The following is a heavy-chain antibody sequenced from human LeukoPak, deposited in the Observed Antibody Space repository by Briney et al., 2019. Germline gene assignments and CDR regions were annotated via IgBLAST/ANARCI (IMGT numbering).Heavy chain of an antibody. CDR2: IDPSDSYT. CDR1: GYSFTSDW. CDR3: ASLNSGSYYGLGFFDL. J-gene: IGHJ2*01. V-gene: IGHV5-10-1*01. Sequence: GESLRISCKCSGYSFTSDWISWVRQVPGKGREWMGRIDPSDSYTNYSPCFQGHVTISADKSISTTSLQWNSLEASDTAMYYCASLNSGSYYGLGFFDLWGRGTLVTVSS. D-gene: IGHD1-26*01.